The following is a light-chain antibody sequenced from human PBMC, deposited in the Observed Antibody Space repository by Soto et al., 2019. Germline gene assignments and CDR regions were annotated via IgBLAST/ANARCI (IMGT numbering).Light chain of an antibody. CDR2: DVS. J-gene: IGLJ2*01. V-gene: IGLV2-11*01. Sequence: QSALTQPRSVSGSPGQSVTFSCTGTSTDVSTYNFVSWYQQHPGKAPKLMIYDVSQRPSGVPDRFSGSKSGNTASLTISGLQAEDEADYYCCSYAGTYTSFGGGTKVTVL. CDR3: CSYAGTYTS. CDR1: STDVSTYNF.